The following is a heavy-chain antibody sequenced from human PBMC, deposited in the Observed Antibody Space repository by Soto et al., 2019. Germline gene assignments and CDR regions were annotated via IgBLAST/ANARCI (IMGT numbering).Heavy chain of an antibody. CDR2: IYYSGST. CDR3: ARATSFSGHHGY. D-gene: IGHD2-8*02. V-gene: IGHV4-31*03. Sequence: QLQLQESGPGLVKPSQTLSLACTVSGGSFSSGGYYWSWIRQLPGKGLEWIGYIYYSGSTYYNPSLKSRFTISLDTSKNQFSLKLSSETAADTAVYYCARATSFSGHHGYWGQGTLVTVSS. J-gene: IGHJ4*02. CDR1: GGSFSSGGYY.